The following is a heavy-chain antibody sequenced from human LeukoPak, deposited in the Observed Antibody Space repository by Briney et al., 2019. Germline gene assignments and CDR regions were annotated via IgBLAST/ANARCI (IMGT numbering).Heavy chain of an antibody. Sequence: ASLKVSCTASGGTFSSDAITWVRQAPGEGLEWMGGIIPIFGTTDYAQKLQGRVTITADESTNTAYMELSSLRSEDMAVYYCARGGEWLVTWGQFDPWGQGTLVTVSS. D-gene: IGHD6-19*01. V-gene: IGHV1-69*01. CDR2: IIPIFGTT. J-gene: IGHJ5*02. CDR1: GGTFSSDA. CDR3: ARGGEWLVTWGQFDP.